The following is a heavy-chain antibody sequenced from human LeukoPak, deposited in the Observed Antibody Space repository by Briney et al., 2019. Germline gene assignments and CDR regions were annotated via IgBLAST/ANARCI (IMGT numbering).Heavy chain of an antibody. V-gene: IGHV3-48*02. CDR1: GFTFSSYS. Sequence: PGGSLRLSCAASGFTFSSYSMNWVRQAPGKGLEWVSHITASGTAMFYADSVKGRFTISRDNAKNSLYLQMNSPRDEDTAVYYCASSGNYRFDYWGQGTLVTVSS. D-gene: IGHD1-26*01. CDR2: ITASGTAM. CDR3: ASSGNYRFDY. J-gene: IGHJ4*02.